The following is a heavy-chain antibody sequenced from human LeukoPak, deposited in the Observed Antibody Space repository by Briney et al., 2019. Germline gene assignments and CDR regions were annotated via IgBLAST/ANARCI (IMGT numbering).Heavy chain of an antibody. J-gene: IGHJ4*02. CDR1: GFTFSSYW. D-gene: IGHD1-26*01. CDR3: GRVRQGDADY. Sequence: PGGSLRLSCAASGFTFSSYWMTWVRQAPGKGLEWVASMDLDGSAKYYMDSVKGRFTISRGNAKNSLFLQMNSLRADDTAVYYCGRVRQGDADYWGQGTLVTVSS. CDR2: MDLDGSAK. V-gene: IGHV3-7*01.